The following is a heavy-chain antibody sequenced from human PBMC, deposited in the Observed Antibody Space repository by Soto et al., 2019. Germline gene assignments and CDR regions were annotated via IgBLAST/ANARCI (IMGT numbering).Heavy chain of an antibody. CDR2: ISSSSSTI. CDR3: ARVGSYYDFWSGYYRSYYFDY. D-gene: IGHD3-3*01. V-gene: IGHV3-48*02. CDR1: GFTFSSYS. J-gene: IGHJ4*02. Sequence: EVQLVESGGGLVQPGGSLRLSCAASGFTFSSYSMNWVRQAPGKGLEWVSYISSSSSTIYYADSVKGRFTISRDNAKNSLYLQMNSLRDEDTAVYYCARVGSYYDFWSGYYRSYYFDYWGQGTLVTVSS.